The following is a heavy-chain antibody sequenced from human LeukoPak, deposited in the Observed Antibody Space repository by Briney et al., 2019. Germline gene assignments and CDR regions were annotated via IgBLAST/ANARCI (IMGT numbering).Heavy chain of an antibody. V-gene: IGHV1-18*01. D-gene: IGHD3-10*01. J-gene: IGHJ6*03. CDR3: ARDPRWFWGSTDYYMDV. CDR2: ISGYNGNT. CDR1: GYSFTSYG. Sequence: ALVKVSCKASGYSFTSYGISWVRQAPGQGLEWMGWISGYNGNTNYAHKLQGRVTMTTDTSTSTAYMELRSLRSDDTAVYYCARDPRWFWGSTDYYMDVWGKGTMVTVSS.